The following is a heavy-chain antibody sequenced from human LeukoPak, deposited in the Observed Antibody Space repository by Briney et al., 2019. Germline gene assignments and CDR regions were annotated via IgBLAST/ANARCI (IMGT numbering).Heavy chain of an antibody. V-gene: IGHV3-74*01. CDR1: GFTFSSYW. J-gene: IGHJ4*02. Sequence: PGGSLRLSCAASGFTFSSYWMHWVRQAPGKGLVWVSRINSDGSSTSYADSVKGRFTISRDNAKNTLYLQMNSLRAEDTAVYYCARWYSGSWYQGYYFDYWGQGTLVTVSS. D-gene: IGHD6-13*01. CDR3: ARWYSGSWYQGYYFDY. CDR2: INSDGSST.